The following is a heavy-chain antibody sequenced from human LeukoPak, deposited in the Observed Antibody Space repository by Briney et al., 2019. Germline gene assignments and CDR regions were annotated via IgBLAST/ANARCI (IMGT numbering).Heavy chain of an antibody. CDR3: ASSYDSSGYYLYNWFDP. D-gene: IGHD3-22*01. Sequence: PSETLSLTCTVSGVSISSGGYYWSWIRQHPGKGLEWIGYIYYSGSTNYNPSLKSRVTISVDTSKNQFSLKLSSVTAADTAGYYCASSYDSSGYYLYNWFDPWGQGTLVTVSS. V-gene: IGHV4-61*08. CDR1: GVSISSGGYY. CDR2: IYYSGST. J-gene: IGHJ5*02.